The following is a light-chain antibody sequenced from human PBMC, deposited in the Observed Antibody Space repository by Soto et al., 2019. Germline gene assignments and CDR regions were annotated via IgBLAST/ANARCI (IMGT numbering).Light chain of an antibody. CDR1: QNIHTN. V-gene: IGKV3-20*01. Sequence: SPNSVSLGGGRRATLSFRAGQNIHTNLAWYQQRPGQAPRLLIYGASGRAAGIPDRFSGSGSGTDFTLSLSRLEPEDFAVYYCQQYGVSPTFGGGTKVDIK. J-gene: IGKJ4*01. CDR2: GAS. CDR3: QQYGVSPT.